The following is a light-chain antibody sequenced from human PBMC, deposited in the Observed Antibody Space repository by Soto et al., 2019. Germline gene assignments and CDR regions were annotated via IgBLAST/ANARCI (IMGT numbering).Light chain of an antibody. CDR3: LQRDSFPQT. CDR2: AAS. J-gene: IGKJ1*01. Sequence: DILLTQSPSFLSASVGDRVTITCRASQDISSHLVWFQQEPGKAPKLLIYAASTLQSGVPSRFSGVGAGTEFTLTISSLQPEDFATYYCLQRDSFPQTFGQGTKVETK. CDR1: QDISSH. V-gene: IGKV1-9*01.